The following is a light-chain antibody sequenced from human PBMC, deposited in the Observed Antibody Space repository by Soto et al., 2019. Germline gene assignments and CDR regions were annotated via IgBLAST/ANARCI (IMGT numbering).Light chain of an antibody. V-gene: IGLV2-18*01. CDR2: EVS. J-gene: IGLJ1*01. CDR3: SLYTSDSTYV. CDR1: SSAFGSYNR. Sequence: QSVLTQPPSVSGSPGQSVTISCTGTSSAFGSYNRVSWYQRPPGTGPKLMIYEVSKRPSGVPDRFSGSKSGNTASLTISGLQAEDEAEYYCSLYTSDSTYVFGTGTKVTVL.